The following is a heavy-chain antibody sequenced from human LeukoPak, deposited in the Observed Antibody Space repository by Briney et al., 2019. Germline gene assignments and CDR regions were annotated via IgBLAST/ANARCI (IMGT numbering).Heavy chain of an antibody. CDR1: GYTFTSYG. CDR3: ARDPYHKILPGYGSAMGH. CDR2: TSTYNDET. D-gene: IGHD3-9*01. J-gene: IGHJ4*02. V-gene: IGHV1-18*04. Sequence: VASVKVSCKASGYTFTSYGISWVRQAPGQGLEWMGWTSTYNDETAHARKFQDRLTMTTDTSTSTAYLELRSLRADDTAVYYCARDPYHKILPGYGSAMGHWGQGILVTVSS.